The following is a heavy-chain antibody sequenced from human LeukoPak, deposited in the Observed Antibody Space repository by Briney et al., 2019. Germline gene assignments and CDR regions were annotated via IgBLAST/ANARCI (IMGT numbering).Heavy chain of an antibody. CDR1: GFTFSGYG. V-gene: IGHV3-53*01. CDR3: ARDGITGTQGFDY. CDR2: ISSADNT. D-gene: IGHD1-7*01. J-gene: IGHJ4*02. Sequence: GGSLRLSCAASGFTFSGYGLHWVRQAPGKGPEWVSVISSADNTYYADSVKGRFTISRNNSKNTLYLQMNSLRAEDTAVYYCARDGITGTQGFDYWGQGTLVTVSS.